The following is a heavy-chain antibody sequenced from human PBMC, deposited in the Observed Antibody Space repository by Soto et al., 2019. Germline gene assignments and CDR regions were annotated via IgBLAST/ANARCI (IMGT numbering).Heavy chain of an antibody. D-gene: IGHD2-21*01. Sequence: SETLSLTCTVSGGSISSGGYYWSWIRQHPGKGLEWIGYIYYSGSTYYNPSLKSRVTISVDTSKNQFSLKLSSVTAADTAVYYCASAYYATPLFDYWGQGTLVTVSS. CDR2: IYYSGST. J-gene: IGHJ4*02. V-gene: IGHV4-31*03. CDR3: ASAYYATPLFDY. CDR1: GGSISSGGYY.